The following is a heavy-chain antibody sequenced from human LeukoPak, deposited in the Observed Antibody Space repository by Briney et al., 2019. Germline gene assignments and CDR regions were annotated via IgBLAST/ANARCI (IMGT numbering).Heavy chain of an antibody. CDR3: AKKKGTTVTTYVFDY. D-gene: IGHD4-17*01. Sequence: GGSLRLSCAASGFTFSNYAMHWVRQAPGKGLEWVALISYDGSVEKNAASVKGRFTISRDNSKNTLYLQMNSLRAEDTAIYYCAKKKGTTVTTYVFDYWGQGTLVTVSS. CDR2: ISYDGSVE. V-gene: IGHV3-30*18. CDR1: GFTFSNYA. J-gene: IGHJ4*02.